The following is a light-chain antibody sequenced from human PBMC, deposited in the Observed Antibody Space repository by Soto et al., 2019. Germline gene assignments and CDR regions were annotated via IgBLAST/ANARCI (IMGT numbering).Light chain of an antibody. J-gene: IGKJ2*01. V-gene: IGKV3-15*01. CDR3: QQYHNWPPQYT. Sequence: EIVMTQSPASLSVSPGDGATLSCRASQSVASNVAWYQQKPGQGPRLLIHGASTRAVGVPARFSGSVSGTDFTLNISSLQSEDFAVYYCQQYHNWPPQYTFGQGTKLQIK. CDR1: QSVASN. CDR2: GAS.